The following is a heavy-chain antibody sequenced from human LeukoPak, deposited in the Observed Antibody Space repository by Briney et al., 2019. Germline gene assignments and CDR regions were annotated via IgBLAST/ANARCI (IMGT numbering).Heavy chain of an antibody. V-gene: IGHV1-18*01. CDR1: GYTFTSYG. CDR3: AANIYGDHSNWFDP. D-gene: IGHD4-17*01. J-gene: IGHJ5*02. Sequence: GASVKVSCKASGYTFTSYGISWVRQAPGQGLEWMGWISAYNGNTNYAQKFQERVTITRDMSTSTAYMELSSLRSEDTAVYYCAANIYGDHSNWFDPWGQGTLVTVSS. CDR2: ISAYNGNT.